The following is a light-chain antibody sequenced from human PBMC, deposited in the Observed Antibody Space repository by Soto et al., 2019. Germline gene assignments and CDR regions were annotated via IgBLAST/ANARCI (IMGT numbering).Light chain of an antibody. V-gene: IGKV3-15*01. CDR1: QSVSSN. CDR2: GAS. J-gene: IGKJ1*01. CDR3: QHYNNWPPWT. Sequence: EIVMTQSPVTLSVSPGERATLSCRASQSVSSNLAWYQQKPGQAPRLLIYGASTSATGIPARFSGSGSGTEFTLTISRLQSEDFAVYYCQHYNNWPPWTFGQGTKVEIK.